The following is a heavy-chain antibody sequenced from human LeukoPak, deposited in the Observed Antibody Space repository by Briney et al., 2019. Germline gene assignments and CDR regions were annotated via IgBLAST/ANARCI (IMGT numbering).Heavy chain of an antibody. D-gene: IGHD6-19*01. J-gene: IGHJ4*02. CDR3: ARGGSKQWLVDDS. V-gene: IGHV4-59*02. CDR2: IHYSGST. Sequence: PSETLSLTCTVSGGSVSGYYWSWIRQPPGKGLEWIGYIHYSGSTNYNPSLKSRVTISVDTSKNQFSLKLSSVTAADTAIYYCARGGSKQWLVDDSWGQGTLVTVSS. CDR1: GGSVSGYY.